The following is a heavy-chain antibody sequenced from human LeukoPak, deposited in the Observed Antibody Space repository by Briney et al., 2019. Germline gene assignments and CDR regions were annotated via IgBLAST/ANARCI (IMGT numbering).Heavy chain of an antibody. CDR3: ARENNSGWYRKAAFDY. V-gene: IGHV1-2*02. CDR2: INPSGGGT. CDR1: GYTFTDYY. Sequence: ASVKVSCKSSGYTFTDYYMHWVRQAPGQGLEWMGWINPSGGGTNYAQSFQGRVTMTRDTSIGTAYMELSSLISDDTAIYYCARENNSGWYRKAAFDYWGQGTLVTVTS. D-gene: IGHD6-19*01. J-gene: IGHJ4*02.